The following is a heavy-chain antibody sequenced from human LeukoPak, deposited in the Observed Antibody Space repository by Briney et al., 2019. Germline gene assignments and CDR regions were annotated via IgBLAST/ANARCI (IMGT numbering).Heavy chain of an antibody. V-gene: IGHV3-72*01. Sequence: PGGSLRLSCAASGFTFSDHYMDWVRQAPGKGLEWVGRTRNKANSYTTEYAASVKGRFTISRDDSKNSLYLQMNSLKTEDTAVYYCAKDRYSYAYEYFDCWGQGTLVTVSS. CDR3: AKDRYSYAYEYFDC. J-gene: IGHJ4*02. CDR2: TRNKANSYTT. CDR1: GFTFSDHY. D-gene: IGHD5-18*01.